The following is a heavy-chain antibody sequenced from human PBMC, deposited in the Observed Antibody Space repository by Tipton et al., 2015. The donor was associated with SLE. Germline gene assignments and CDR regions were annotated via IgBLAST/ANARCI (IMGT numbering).Heavy chain of an antibody. CDR2: INHSGST. D-gene: IGHD2-2*01. Sequence: TLSLTCAVYGGSFSGYYWSWIRQPPGKGLEWIGEINHSGSTNYNPSLKSRVTISVDTSKNQFSLKLSSVTAADTAVYYCARAEEDIVVVPAAIDYWGQGTLVTVSS. CDR3: ARAEEDIVVVPAAIDY. CDR1: GGSFSGYY. J-gene: IGHJ4*02. V-gene: IGHV4-34*01.